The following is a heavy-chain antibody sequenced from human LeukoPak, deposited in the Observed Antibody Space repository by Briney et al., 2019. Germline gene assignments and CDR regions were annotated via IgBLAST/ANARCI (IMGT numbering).Heavy chain of an antibody. CDR3: ARVDRYYDISGYYDY. CDR1: GGSISSHY. Sequence: PSETLSLTCTVSGGSISSHYWSWIRQPPGKGLEGIGYIYYSGSTNYNPSLKSRVTISVDTSKNQFSLKLSSVTAADTAVYYCARVDRYYDISGYYDYWGQGTLVTVSS. V-gene: IGHV4-59*11. J-gene: IGHJ4*02. CDR2: IYYSGST. D-gene: IGHD3-22*01.